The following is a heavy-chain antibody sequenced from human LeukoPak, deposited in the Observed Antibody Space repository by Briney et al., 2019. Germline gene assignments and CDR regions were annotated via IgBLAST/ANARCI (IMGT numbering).Heavy chain of an antibody. J-gene: IGHJ6*03. Sequence: TLSLTCTVSGGSISRGGHYWSWIRPHPGKGLERIGYIYYSGSTYYNPSLKSRVTISVDTSKNQFSLKLSSVTPADTAVYYCARVRYCSGGSCYSPYYYYYMDVWGKGTTVTVSS. CDR1: GGSISRGGHY. CDR3: ARVRYCSGGSCYSPYYYYYMDV. CDR2: IYYSGST. D-gene: IGHD2-15*01. V-gene: IGHV4-31*03.